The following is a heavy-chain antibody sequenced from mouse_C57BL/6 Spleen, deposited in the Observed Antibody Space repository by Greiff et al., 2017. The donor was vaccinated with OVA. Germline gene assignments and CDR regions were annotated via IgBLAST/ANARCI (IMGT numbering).Heavy chain of an antibody. J-gene: IGHJ2*01. CDR3: AIPGYYGSSFFFDY. CDR2: IHPSDSDT. D-gene: IGHD1-1*01. CDR1: GYTFTSYW. Sequence: QVQLQQPGAELVKPGASVKVSCKASGYTFTSYWMHWVKQRPGQGLEWIGRIHPSDSDTNYNQKFKGKATLTVDNSSSTAYMQLSSLTSEDSAVYYGAIPGYYGSSFFFDYWGQGTTLTVSS. V-gene: IGHV1-74*01.